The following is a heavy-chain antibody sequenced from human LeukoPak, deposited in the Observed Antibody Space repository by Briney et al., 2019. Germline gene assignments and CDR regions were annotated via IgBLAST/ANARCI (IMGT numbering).Heavy chain of an antibody. CDR1: GFTFDDYA. V-gene: IGHV3-9*01. CDR2: ISWNSGSI. Sequence: PGRSLRLSCAASGFTFDDYAMHWVRQAPGKGLEWVSGISWNSGSIGYADSVKGRFTISRDNAKNSLYLQMNSLRAEDTALYYCAKMKYYDSSGYYYGAFDIWGQGTMVTVSS. CDR3: AKMKYYDSSGYYYGAFDI. J-gene: IGHJ3*02. D-gene: IGHD3-22*01.